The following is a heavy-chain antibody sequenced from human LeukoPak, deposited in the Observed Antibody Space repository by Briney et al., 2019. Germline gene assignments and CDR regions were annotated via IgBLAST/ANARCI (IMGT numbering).Heavy chain of an antibody. CDR2: ISGSGGST. J-gene: IGHJ4*02. V-gene: IGHV3-23*01. CDR3: AKELGYCSSTSCYAEDY. D-gene: IGHD2-2*01. Sequence: GGSLRLSCAASGFTFSSYAMSWVRQAPGKGLEWVSLISGSGGSTNYADSVKGRFTISRDNSKNTLYLQMNSLRAEDTAVYYCAKELGYCSSTSCYAEDYWGQGTLVTVSS. CDR1: GFTFSSYA.